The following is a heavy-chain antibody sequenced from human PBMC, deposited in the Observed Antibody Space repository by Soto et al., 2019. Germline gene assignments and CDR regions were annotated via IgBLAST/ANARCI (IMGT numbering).Heavy chain of an antibody. CDR3: ARENYYDISGYYYYGMDV. V-gene: IGHV4-59*01. Sequence: PSETLSLTCTVSGGSISSYYWSWIRQPPGKGLEWIGYIYYSGSTNYNPSLKSRVTISVDTSKNQFSLKLSSVTAADTAVYYCARENYYDISGYYYYGMDVWGQGTTVTVSS. CDR1: GGSISSYY. J-gene: IGHJ6*02. CDR2: IYYSGST. D-gene: IGHD3-22*01.